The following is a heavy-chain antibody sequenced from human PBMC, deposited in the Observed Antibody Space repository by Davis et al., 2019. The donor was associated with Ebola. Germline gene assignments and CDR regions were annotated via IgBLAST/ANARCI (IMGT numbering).Heavy chain of an antibody. CDR2: IYSGGST. V-gene: IGHV3-53*01. Sequence: GGSLRLSCAASGFTFSSYAMSWVRQAPGKGLEWVSVIYSGGSTYYADSVKGRFTISRDNSKNTLYLQMNSLRAEDTAVYYCARGEDYGDLYYYYGMDVWGQGTTVTVSS. J-gene: IGHJ6*02. CDR3: ARGEDYGDLYYYYGMDV. D-gene: IGHD4-17*01. CDR1: GFTFSSYA.